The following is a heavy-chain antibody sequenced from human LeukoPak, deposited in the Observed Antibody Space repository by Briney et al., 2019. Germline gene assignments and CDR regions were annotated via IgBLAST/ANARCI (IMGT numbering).Heavy chain of an antibody. D-gene: IGHD3-22*01. CDR3: ARLKYYYDSSGPGDAFDI. V-gene: IGHV3-20*01. J-gene: IGHJ3*02. Sequence: GGSLRLSCAASGFTFDDYGMSWVRQAPGKGLGWVSGINWNGGSTGYADSVKGRFTISRDNAKNSLYLQMNSLRAEDTALYHCARLKYYYDSSGPGDAFDIWGQGTMVTVSS. CDR1: GFTFDDYG. CDR2: INWNGGST.